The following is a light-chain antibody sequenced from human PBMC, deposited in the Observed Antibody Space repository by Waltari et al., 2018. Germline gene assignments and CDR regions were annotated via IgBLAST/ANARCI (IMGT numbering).Light chain of an antibody. CDR1: SSNVGGST. J-gene: IGLJ2*01. Sequence: QSVLTQPPSAYGTPGQRVTISCSGTSSNVGGSTVHWYQKVPGTAPKLLITDRNPRASGVPDRFSRSKSGSSASLAISGLQSEDEADYFCAVWDARLNGPVFGGGTKVTVL. CDR3: AVWDARLNGPV. CDR2: DRN. V-gene: IGLV1-44*01.